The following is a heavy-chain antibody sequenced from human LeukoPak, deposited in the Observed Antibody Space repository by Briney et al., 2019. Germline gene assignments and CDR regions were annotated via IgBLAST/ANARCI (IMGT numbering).Heavy chain of an antibody. CDR2: ISTDGSSR. CDR3: ASYLTSIPSGMDV. D-gene: IGHD2/OR15-2a*01. CDR1: GFTFSRYW. J-gene: IGHJ6*02. Sequence: PGGSLRLSCAASGFTFSRYWMHWLRQEPRKGLVWVSRISTDGSSRSYADSVKGRFTISRDNGKNTLYLQMNSLGAEDTAVYYCASYLTSIPSGMDVWGQGATVTVSS. V-gene: IGHV3-74*01.